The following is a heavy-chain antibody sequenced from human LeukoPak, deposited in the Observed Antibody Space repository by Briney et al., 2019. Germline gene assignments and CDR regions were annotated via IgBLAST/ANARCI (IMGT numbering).Heavy chain of an antibody. CDR1: GYAFINYA. Sequence: ASVKVSCKTSGYAFINYAINWVRQAPGQGLEWMGLINTNTGNPTYAQGFTGRFVFSLDTSVSTTYLQISSLETEDTAIYYCARSNNDGDYLGVGFDYWGQGALVTVSS. V-gene: IGHV7-4-1*02. CDR3: ARSNNDGDYLGVGFDY. CDR2: INTNTGNP. D-gene: IGHD4-17*01. J-gene: IGHJ4*02.